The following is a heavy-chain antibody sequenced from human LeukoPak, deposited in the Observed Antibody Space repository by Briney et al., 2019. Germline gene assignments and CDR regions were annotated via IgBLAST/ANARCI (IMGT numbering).Heavy chain of an antibody. D-gene: IGHD4-23*01. CDR1: GFTVSSNY. J-gene: IGHJ4*02. V-gene: IGHV3-53*01. CDR3: ARGRPHGNDH. Sequence: GGSLRLSCAASGFTVSSNYMSWVRQAPGKGLEWVSVIYSGGSTTYADSVKGRFSISRDNAKNTLYLQMNSLRVEDTAVYYCARGRPHGNDHWGQGTLVTVSS. CDR2: IYSGGST.